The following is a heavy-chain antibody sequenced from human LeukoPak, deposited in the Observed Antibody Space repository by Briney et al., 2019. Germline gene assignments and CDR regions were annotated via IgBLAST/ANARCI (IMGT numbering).Heavy chain of an antibody. V-gene: IGHV3-21*01. CDR3: ARDSLEYSSSSGFDY. D-gene: IGHD6-6*01. J-gene: IGHJ4*02. CDR2: ISSGSSYK. CDR1: GFTFSSYS. Sequence: GGSLRLSCAASGFTFSSYSMNWVRQAPGKGQEWVSAISSGSSYKYFTDSVKGRFSISRDNAKDSLYLQMNSLRAEDTAVYYCARDSLEYSSSSGFDYWGQGTLVTVSS.